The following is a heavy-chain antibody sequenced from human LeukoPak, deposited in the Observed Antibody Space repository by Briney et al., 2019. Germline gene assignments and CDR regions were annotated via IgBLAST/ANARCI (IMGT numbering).Heavy chain of an antibody. CDR3: ASANWGSYIDY. CDR2: IYYSGST. D-gene: IGHD7-27*01. V-gene: IGHV4-59*01. Sequence: KSPGTLSLTCGVSGGSIDITNYWSWIRQPPGKGLEWIGYIYYSGSTNYNPSLKSRVTISVDTSKNQLSLKLSSVTAADTAVYYCASANWGSYIDYWGQGTLVTVSS. CDR1: GGSIDITNY. J-gene: IGHJ4*02.